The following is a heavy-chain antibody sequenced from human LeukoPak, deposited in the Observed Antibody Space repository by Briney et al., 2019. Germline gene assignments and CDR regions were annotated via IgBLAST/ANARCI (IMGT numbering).Heavy chain of an antibody. CDR3: ARASRIAWSNWFDP. V-gene: IGHV1-3*01. D-gene: IGHD6-6*01. CDR1: GYTFTSYA. J-gene: IGHJ5*02. Sequence: ASVKVSCKASGYTFTSYAMHWVRQAPGQRLEWMGWINAGNGNTKYSQKFQGRVTITRDTSASTAYMELNSLRSEDTAVYYCARASRIAWSNWFDPWGQGTLVTVSS. CDR2: INAGNGNT.